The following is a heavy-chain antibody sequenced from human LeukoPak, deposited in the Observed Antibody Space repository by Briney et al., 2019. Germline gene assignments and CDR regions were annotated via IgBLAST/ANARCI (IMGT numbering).Heavy chain of an antibody. CDR2: MYHYRST. V-gene: IGHV4-39*02. J-gene: IGHJ4*02. CDR3: ARWVGAAGHFDY. D-gene: IGHD6-13*01. CDR1: GGSITSSAYY. Sequence: SETLSLTCSAAGGSITSSAYYWGWIRQPPGKGLDRFGCMYHYRSTYYGASLKSRVTISVDTSKDLSSLNLSSVTAADTAVYYCARWVGAAGHFDYWGQGTLVTVSP.